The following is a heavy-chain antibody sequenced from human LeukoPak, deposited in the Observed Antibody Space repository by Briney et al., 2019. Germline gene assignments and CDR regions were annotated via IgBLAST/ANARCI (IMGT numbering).Heavy chain of an antibody. V-gene: IGHV3-74*01. D-gene: IGHD6-6*01. CDR3: ARDRPRYAFDY. J-gene: IGHJ4*02. CDR2: IDSDGRST. Sequence: GGSLRLSCAASGFTFSSYWMHWVRQAPGKGLVWVSRIDSDGRSTSYADSVKGRFTIPRDNAKNMLYLQMNSLRAEDTAVYYCARDRPRYAFDYWGQGTLVTVSS. CDR1: GFTFSSYW.